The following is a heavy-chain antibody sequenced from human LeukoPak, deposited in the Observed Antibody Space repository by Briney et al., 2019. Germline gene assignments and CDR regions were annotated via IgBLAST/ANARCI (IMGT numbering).Heavy chain of an antibody. D-gene: IGHD4-23*01. CDR2: IYYSGST. J-gene: IGHJ4*02. Sequence: SETLSLTCTVSGGSISSYYWSWIRHPPGKGLEWIGYIYYSGSTNYNPSLKSRGTISVDTSKNQFSLKLSSVTAADTAVYYCARHSGGNWVDYWGQGTLVTVSS. V-gene: IGHV4-59*08. CDR1: GGSISSYY. CDR3: ARHSGGNWVDY.